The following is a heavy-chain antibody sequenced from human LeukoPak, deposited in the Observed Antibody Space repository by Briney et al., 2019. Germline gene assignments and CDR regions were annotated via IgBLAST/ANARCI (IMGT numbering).Heavy chain of an antibody. CDR2: IYTSGST. Sequence: SETLSLTCTVSGGSISSYYWSWIRQPAGKGLEWTGRIYTSGSTNYNPSLKSRVTMSVDTSKNQFSLKLNSVTAADTAVYYCAKNGQSGFSFDPWGQGTLVTVSS. D-gene: IGHD3-3*01. CDR1: GGSISSYY. J-gene: IGHJ5*02. CDR3: AKNGQSGFSFDP. V-gene: IGHV4-4*07.